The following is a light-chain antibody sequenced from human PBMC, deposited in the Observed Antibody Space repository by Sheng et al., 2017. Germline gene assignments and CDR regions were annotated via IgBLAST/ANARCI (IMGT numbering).Light chain of an antibody. Sequence: QSALTQPASVSGSPGQSITISCSGSSSDVGLYNFVSWYQQHPGKVPKLIMYDVTRRPSGVSDRFSASKSGNTASLTISGLRAEDEAHYYCSSYTIRSTLLFGTGTRVTV. CDR3: SSYTIRSTLL. V-gene: IGLV2-14*01. CDR2: DVT. CDR1: SSDVGLYNF. J-gene: IGLJ1*01.